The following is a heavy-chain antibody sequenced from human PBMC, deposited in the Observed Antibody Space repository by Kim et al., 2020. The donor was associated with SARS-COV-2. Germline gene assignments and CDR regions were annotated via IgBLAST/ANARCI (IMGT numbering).Heavy chain of an antibody. Sequence: GGSLRLSCAASGFTFSSYAMHWVRQAPGKGLEWVSAISYDGSNKYYADSVKGRFTITRDNSKNMLYLQKNSLSAEDTAVYCCASDRDAYDSSGYYSAFD. V-gene: IGHV3-30*04. CDR3: ASDRDAYDSSGYYSAFD. D-gene: IGHD3-22*01. CDR1: GFTFSSYA. J-gene: IGHJ4*01. CDR2: ISYDGSNK.